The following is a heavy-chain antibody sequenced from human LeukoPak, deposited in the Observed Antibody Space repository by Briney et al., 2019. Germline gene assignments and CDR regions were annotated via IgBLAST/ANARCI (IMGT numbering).Heavy chain of an antibody. CDR2: ISSSGSTI. J-gene: IGHJ6*03. CDR1: GFTFSSYE. D-gene: IGHD6-13*01. Sequence: GGSLRLSCAASGFTFSSYEMNWVRQAPGKGLEWVSYISSSGSTIYYADSVEGRFTISRDNAKNSLYLQMNSLRAEDTAVYYCARDRYSSSWSYYYYYMDVWGKGTTVTVSS. CDR3: ARDRYSSSWSYYYYYMDV. V-gene: IGHV3-48*03.